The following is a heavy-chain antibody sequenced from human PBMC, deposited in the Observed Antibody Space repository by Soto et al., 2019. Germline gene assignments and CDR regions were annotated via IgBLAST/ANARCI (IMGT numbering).Heavy chain of an antibody. CDR3: ARDATEVYYDSSGSTLDY. CDR2: IGRGSSSI. CDR1: GFTFSDYT. J-gene: IGHJ4*02. D-gene: IGHD3-22*01. V-gene: IGHV3-48*01. Sequence: GGSLRLSCAASGFTFSDYTMNWVRQAPGKGLEWVSYIGRGSSSISYADSVKGRFTISSDTAKNSLYLQMNSLRAEDTGVYYCARDATEVYYDSSGSTLDYWGQGTLVTVSS.